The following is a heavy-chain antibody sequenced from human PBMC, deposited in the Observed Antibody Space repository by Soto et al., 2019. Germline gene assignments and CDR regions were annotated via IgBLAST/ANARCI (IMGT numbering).Heavy chain of an antibody. J-gene: IGHJ3*02. CDR1: GFTFSSYE. D-gene: IGHD3-22*01. CDR3: AVRLTYYYDSRAYYGAEAFDI. V-gene: IGHV3-48*03. Sequence: EVQLVESGGGLVQPGGSLRLSCAASGFTFSSYEMHWVRQAPGKGLEWVSYISSSGTTMYYADSVKGRFTIARDNAKNLLYLQMNSLRAEDTSVYYCAVRLTYYYDSRAYYGAEAFDIWGQGTMVTVSS. CDR2: ISSSGTTM.